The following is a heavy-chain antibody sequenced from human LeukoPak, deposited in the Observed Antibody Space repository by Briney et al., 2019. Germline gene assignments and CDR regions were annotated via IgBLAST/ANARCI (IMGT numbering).Heavy chain of an antibody. CDR2: INSDGSNT. CDR3: ARLMPPVDCSRTSCFGFDY. V-gene: IGHV3-74*01. CDR1: GFTFSSYW. D-gene: IGHD2-2*01. Sequence: GGSLRLSCAASGFTFSSYWMHWVRQAPGKGLVWVSRINSDGSNTYYADSVKGRFTISRDNSTDTLYLQMNSLRAEDAAVYYCARLMPPVDCSRTSCFGFDYWGQGTLVTVSS. J-gene: IGHJ4*02.